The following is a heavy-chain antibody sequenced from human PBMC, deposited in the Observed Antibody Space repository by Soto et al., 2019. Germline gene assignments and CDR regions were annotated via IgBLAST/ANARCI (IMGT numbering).Heavy chain of an antibody. J-gene: IGHJ4*02. D-gene: IGHD3-22*01. CDR3: AREIYDDYDSSGFDH. CDR2: IFTGGGT. CDR1: GFTVSNYY. V-gene: IGHV3-53*01. Sequence: PGGSLRLSCAASGFTVSNYYMSWVRQAPGKGLEWVSVIFTGGGTSYADSVKGRFTISRDNAKNTLSLQMNSLRAEDTVVCYCAREIYDDYDSSGFDHWGQGTLVTVSS.